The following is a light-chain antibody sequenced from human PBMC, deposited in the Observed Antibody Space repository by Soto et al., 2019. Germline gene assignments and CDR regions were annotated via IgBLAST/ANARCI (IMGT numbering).Light chain of an antibody. V-gene: IGKV3-15*01. CDR2: GAS. CDR3: QHYNNWPRT. J-gene: IGKJ1*01. Sequence: EIVMTQSPATLSVSPGERATLSCMASQSVSSDLAWYQHKPGQAPRLLIYGASTRATGIPARFSGSGSGTDFTLTISSLQSEDFAVYYCQHYNNWPRTFGQGTKVDIK. CDR1: QSVSSD.